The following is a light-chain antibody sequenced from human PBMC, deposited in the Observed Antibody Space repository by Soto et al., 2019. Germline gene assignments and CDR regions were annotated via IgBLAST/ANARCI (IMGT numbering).Light chain of an antibody. V-gene: IGKV3-15*01. CDR1: QSVTTN. Sequence: EIVMTQSPATLSVSPGERATLSCRATQSVTTNLAWYQQKPGRAPRLLIYNASTRATGVPARFSGSGSGTEFTLTISSLQSEDFAVYYCQQRSNLPPTFGQGTRLEIK. CDR2: NAS. J-gene: IGKJ5*01. CDR3: QQRSNLPPT.